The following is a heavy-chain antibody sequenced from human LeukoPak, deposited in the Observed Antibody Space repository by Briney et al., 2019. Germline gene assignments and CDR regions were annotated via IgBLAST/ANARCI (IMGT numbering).Heavy chain of an antibody. CDR2: ISGSGSST. CDR3: VKARYGSGTYSAFDI. J-gene: IGHJ3*02. Sequence: GGSLRLSCAASGLTFSTYAMSWVRQAPGKGPEWVSTISGSGSSTYYADSVKGRFTISRDISKNTLYLQMNSLRDEDTAVYYCVKARYGSGTYSAFDIWGQETMVTVSS. D-gene: IGHD3-10*01. V-gene: IGHV3-23*01. CDR1: GLTFSTYA.